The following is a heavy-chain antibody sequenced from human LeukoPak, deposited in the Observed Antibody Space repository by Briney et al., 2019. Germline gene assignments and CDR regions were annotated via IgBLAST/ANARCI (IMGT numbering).Heavy chain of an antibody. CDR2: INPNSGGT. CDR3: ARVLSGYQFYFDY. J-gene: IGHJ4*02. V-gene: IGHV1-2*02. Sequence: ASVKDSSKASGYTFTDYYLHSVRQAPGQRLEWMGWINPNSGGTNYAQTFQGRVTMTRDTSITTAYLELSRLRSDDTAVYYCARVLSGYQFYFDYWGQGTLVTVSS. D-gene: IGHD3-22*01. CDR1: GYTFTDYY.